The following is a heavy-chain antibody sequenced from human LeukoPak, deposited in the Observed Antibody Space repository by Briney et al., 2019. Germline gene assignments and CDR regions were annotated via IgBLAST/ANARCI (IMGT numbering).Heavy chain of an antibody. J-gene: IGHJ4*02. CDR3: AKDDYYDSSDQPLDY. V-gene: IGHV3-43*02. CDR2: ISGDGGST. Sequence: GGSLRLSCAASGFTFDDYAMHWVRQAPGKGLEWVSLISGDGGSTYYADSVEGRFTISRDNSKNSLYLQMNSLRTEDTALYYCAKDDYYDSSDQPLDYWGQGTLVTVSS. D-gene: IGHD3-22*01. CDR1: GFTFDDYA.